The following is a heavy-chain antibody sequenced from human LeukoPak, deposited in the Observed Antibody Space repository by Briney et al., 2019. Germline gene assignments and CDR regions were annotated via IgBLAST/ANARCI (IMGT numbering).Heavy chain of an antibody. D-gene: IGHD5-18*01. CDR3: AKDLLGNTAIDY. J-gene: IGHJ4*02. CDR2: ISGSGGST. CDR1: GFTFSSYA. V-gene: IGHV3-23*01. Sequence: GGSLSLSCAASGFTFSSYAMSWVRQAPGKGLEWVSAISGSGGSTYYADSVKGRFTISRDNSKNTLYLQMNSLRAEDTAVYYCAKDLLGNTAIDYWGQGTLVTVSS.